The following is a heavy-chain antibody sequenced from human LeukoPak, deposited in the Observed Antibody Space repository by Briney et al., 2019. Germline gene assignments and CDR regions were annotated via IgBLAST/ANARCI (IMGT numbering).Heavy chain of an antibody. CDR2: ISSSSSYI. CDR1: GFTFSSYS. CDR3: ASLRFGELPYFDY. Sequence: GGSLRLSCAASGFTFSSYSMNWVRQAPGKGLEWVSSISSSSSYIYYADSVKGRFTISRDNAKNSLYLQMNSPRAEDTAVYYCASLRFGELPYFDYWGQGTLVTVSS. D-gene: IGHD3-10*01. J-gene: IGHJ4*02. V-gene: IGHV3-21*01.